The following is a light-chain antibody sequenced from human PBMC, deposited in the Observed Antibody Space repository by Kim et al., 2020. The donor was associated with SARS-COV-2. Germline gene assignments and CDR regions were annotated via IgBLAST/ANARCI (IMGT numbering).Light chain of an antibody. J-gene: IGKJ1*01. Sequence: PGERATLSCRASQISGSSLAWFQQKPGQAPRLLIYDASSRATGIPDRFSGSGSGTDFILTISRLEPEDFAVYYCQQYSSLPLTFGQGTKVDI. CDR2: DAS. V-gene: IGKV3-20*01. CDR1: QISGSS. CDR3: QQYSSLPLT.